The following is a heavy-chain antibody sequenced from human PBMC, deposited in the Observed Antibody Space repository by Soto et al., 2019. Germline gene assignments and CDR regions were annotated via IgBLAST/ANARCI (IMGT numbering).Heavy chain of an antibody. CDR2: IIPILGIA. J-gene: IGHJ5*02. Sequence: QVQLVQSGAEVKKPGSSVKVSCKASGGTFSSYTISWVRQAPGQGLEWMGRIIPILGIANYAQKFQGRVTITADKSTSTAYMELSSLRSEDTAVYYCTRADPPGAVVVPAAIGLDWFDPWGQGALVTVSS. CDR1: GGTFSSYT. CDR3: TRADPPGAVVVPAAIGLDWFDP. D-gene: IGHD2-2*02. V-gene: IGHV1-69*02.